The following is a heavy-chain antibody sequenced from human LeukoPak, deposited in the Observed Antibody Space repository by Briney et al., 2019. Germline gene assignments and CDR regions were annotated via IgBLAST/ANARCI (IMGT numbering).Heavy chain of an antibody. D-gene: IGHD1-14*01. V-gene: IGHV3-21*01. CDR1: GFTFSSYS. CDR3: ARGPTDRFDY. Sequence: GGSLRLSCAASGFTFSSYSMNWVRQAPGKGLEWVSSISSSSSYIYYADSVKGRFTISRDNAENSLYLQMNSLRAEDTAVYYCARGPTDRFDYWGQGTLVTVSS. J-gene: IGHJ4*02. CDR2: ISSSSSYI.